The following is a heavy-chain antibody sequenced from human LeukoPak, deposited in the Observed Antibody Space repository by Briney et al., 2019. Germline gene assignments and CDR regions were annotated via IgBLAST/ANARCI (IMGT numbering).Heavy chain of an antibody. CDR2: IIPILGIA. D-gene: IGHD5-18*01. Sequence: KVSCKASGGTFSSYTISWVRQAPGQGLEWMGRIIPILGIANYAQKFQGRVTITADKSASTAYMELSSLRSEDTAVYYCARDDRGSSYPFNWFDPWGQGTLVTVSS. J-gene: IGHJ5*02. CDR1: GGTFSSYT. V-gene: IGHV1-69*04. CDR3: ARDDRGSSYPFNWFDP.